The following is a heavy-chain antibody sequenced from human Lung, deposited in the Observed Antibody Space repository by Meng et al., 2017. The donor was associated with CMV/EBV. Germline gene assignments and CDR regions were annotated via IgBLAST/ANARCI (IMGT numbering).Heavy chain of an antibody. CDR2: ISFDGNNI. V-gene: IGHV3-30*03. Sequence: CVESGFDLHGYGMHWVRQTPGKGLEWLTVISFDGNNIFYADSVGGRFTVSRDHSKNTVFLQMDSLLFYHTAVYYCARVDTGYDFPFDSWGQGALVTVSS. D-gene: IGHD5-12*01. CDR3: ARVDTGYDFPFDS. J-gene: IGHJ4*02. CDR1: GFDLHGYG.